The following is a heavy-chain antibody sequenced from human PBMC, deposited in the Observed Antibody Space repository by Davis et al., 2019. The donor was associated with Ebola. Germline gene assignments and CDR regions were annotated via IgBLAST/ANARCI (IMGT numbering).Heavy chain of an antibody. CDR1: GGSISSGGYY. V-gene: IGHV4-31*03. Sequence: SETLSLTCTVSGGSISSGGYYWSWIRQHPGKGLEWIGYIYYSGSTYYNPSLKSRVTISVDTSKNQFSLKLSSVTAADTAVYYCARAPKVQYYFDYWGQGTLVTVSS. J-gene: IGHJ4*02. CDR2: IYYSGST. CDR3: ARAPKVQYYFDY.